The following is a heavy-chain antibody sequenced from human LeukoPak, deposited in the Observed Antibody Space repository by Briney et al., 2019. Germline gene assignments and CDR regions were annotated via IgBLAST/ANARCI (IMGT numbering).Heavy chain of an antibody. Sequence: GGPLRLSCAASGFTFSTYAVTWLRQAPGKGLEWFSGMSASGGTTYYADSVKGRFTISRDNSKNTLYLQMNTLRAEDTAVYYCAKKMATNLSGAFDIWGQGTLVTVSS. D-gene: IGHD5-24*01. CDR2: MSASGGTT. J-gene: IGHJ3*02. CDR1: GFTFSTYA. CDR3: AKKMATNLSGAFDI. V-gene: IGHV3-23*01.